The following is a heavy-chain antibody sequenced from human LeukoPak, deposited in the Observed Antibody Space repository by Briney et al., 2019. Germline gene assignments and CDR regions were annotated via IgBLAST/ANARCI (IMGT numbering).Heavy chain of an antibody. Sequence: SETLSLTCTVSGGSISTTSYYWGWIRQPPGKGLGWIGSIYYSGRTYYNPSLKSRVTISVDTPKNQFSLKLSSVTAADTAVYYCAREGGLNHHFDYWGQGTLVTVSS. J-gene: IGHJ4*02. CDR2: IYYSGRT. D-gene: IGHD3-16*01. CDR3: AREGGLNHHFDY. CDR1: GGSISTTSYY. V-gene: IGHV4-39*07.